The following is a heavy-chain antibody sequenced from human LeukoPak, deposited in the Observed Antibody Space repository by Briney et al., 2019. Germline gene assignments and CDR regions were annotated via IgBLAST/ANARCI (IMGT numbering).Heavy chain of an antibody. CDR1: GFTFSSHA. D-gene: IGHD3-3*01. CDR3: ARDFWDDFEYFDL. V-gene: IGHV3-23*01. J-gene: IGHJ2*01. Sequence: GGSLRLSCAASGFTFSSHAMSWVRQAPGKGLEWVSAINGSGSSTYYADSVKGRVSISRDNSKNTLYLQMNSLRVEDTALYYCARDFWDDFEYFDLWGRGTLVTDSS. CDR2: INGSGSST.